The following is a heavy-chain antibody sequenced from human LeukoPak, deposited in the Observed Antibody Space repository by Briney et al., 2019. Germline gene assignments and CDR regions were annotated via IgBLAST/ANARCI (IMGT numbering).Heavy chain of an antibody. V-gene: IGHV3-74*01. CDR3: ARDRSSLGLWFGELRN. J-gene: IGHJ4*02. CDR2: IYSDGSST. Sequence: TGGSLILSCAASGFTFSSYWMHWVRQAPGKGLVWVSRIYSDGSSTNYADSVKGRFTISRDNAKNTLYLQMNSLRAEDTAVYYCARDRSSLGLWFGELRNWGQGTLVTVSS. CDR1: GFTFSSYW. D-gene: IGHD3-10*01.